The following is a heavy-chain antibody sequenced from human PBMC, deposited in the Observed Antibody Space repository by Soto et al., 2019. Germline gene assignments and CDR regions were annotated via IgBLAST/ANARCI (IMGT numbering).Heavy chain of an antibody. CDR2: ISSSSSYI. J-gene: IGHJ4*02. D-gene: IGHD7-27*01. CDR1: GFTFSSYS. CDR3: ARNDRLTGDY. V-gene: IGHV3-21*01. Sequence: GGSLRLSCAASGFTFSSYSMNWVRQAPGKGLEWVSSISSSSSYIYYADSVKGRFTISRDNAKNSLYLQMNSLRAEDTAVYFCARNDRLTGDYWGQGTLVTVSS.